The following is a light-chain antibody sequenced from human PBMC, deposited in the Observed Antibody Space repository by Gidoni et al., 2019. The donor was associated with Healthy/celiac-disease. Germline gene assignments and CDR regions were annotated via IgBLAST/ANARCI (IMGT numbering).Light chain of an antibody. CDR1: QGIRND. CDR2: AAS. CDR3: LQDYNYPLT. Sequence: AIQMTQSPSSLSASVGDRVTITCRASQGIRNDLGWYQQKPRKAPKLLIYAASSLQSGVPSRFSGSGSGTDFTLTISSLQPEDFATYYCLQDYNYPLTFGGXTKVEIK. J-gene: IGKJ4*01. V-gene: IGKV1-6*01.